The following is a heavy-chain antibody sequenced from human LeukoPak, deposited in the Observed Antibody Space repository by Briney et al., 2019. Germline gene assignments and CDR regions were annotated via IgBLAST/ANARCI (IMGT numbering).Heavy chain of an antibody. V-gene: IGHV3-48*02. D-gene: IGHD6-13*01. CDR3: ARTQHSSRQGNWFDP. Sequence: GGSRSLSCAASGFTFSSYSMNWVRPAPGKGLEWVSYISISSSTIYYADSVKGRFTISRDNAKNSLYLQMNSLRDEDTAVYYCARTQHSSRQGNWFDPWGGGTLVSVPS. J-gene: IGHJ5*02. CDR2: ISISSSTI. CDR1: GFTFSSYS.